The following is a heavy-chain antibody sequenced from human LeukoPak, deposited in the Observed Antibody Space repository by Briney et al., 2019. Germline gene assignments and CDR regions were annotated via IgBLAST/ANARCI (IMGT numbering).Heavy chain of an antibody. J-gene: IGHJ4*02. V-gene: IGHV3-30*02. D-gene: IGHD2-2*01. Sequence: GGSLRLSCAASGFTFSSYGMHWVGQAQGKGLEWVAFIRYDGSNKYYADSVKGRFTISRDNSKNTLYLQMNSLRAEDTAVYYCAKESRLSVVVPAASFDYWGQGTLVTVSS. CDR1: GFTFSSYG. CDR3: AKESRLSVVVPAASFDY. CDR2: IRYDGSNK.